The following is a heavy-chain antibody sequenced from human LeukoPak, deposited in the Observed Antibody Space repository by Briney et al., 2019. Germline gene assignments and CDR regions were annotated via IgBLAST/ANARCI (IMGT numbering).Heavy chain of an antibody. CDR2: ISGSAGST. CDR3: AKSGASHYFDY. D-gene: IGHD1-26*01. V-gene: IGHV3-23*01. CDR1: GFTFSSYA. J-gene: IGHJ4*02. Sequence: GGSLRFSCAASGFTFSSYAMSWVRQAPGKGLEWVSAISGSAGSTYYADSVKGRFTISRDNSKNTLYLQMNSLRAEDTAVYYCAKSGASHYFDYWGQGTLVTVSS.